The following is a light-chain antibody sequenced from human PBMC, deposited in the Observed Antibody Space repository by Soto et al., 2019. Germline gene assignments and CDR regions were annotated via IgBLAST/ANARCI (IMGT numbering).Light chain of an antibody. CDR1: QSVNSN. CDR2: GAS. J-gene: IGKJ1*01. CDR3: QQYNIWPWT. V-gene: IGKV3-15*01. Sequence: EIVMTQSPATLSVSPWERATLSCRASQSVNSNLGWYQQKPGQAPRLLIYGASTRATGIPARFSGSGSGTEFTLTISSLQSEDFAVYYCQQYNIWPWTFGRGTKVEIK.